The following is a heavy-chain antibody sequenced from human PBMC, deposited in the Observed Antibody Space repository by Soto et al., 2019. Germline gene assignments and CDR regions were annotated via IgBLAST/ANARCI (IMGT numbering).Heavy chain of an antibody. V-gene: IGHV4-31*03. CDR1: GGSISSGGYY. CDR3: AREAGSRGGSHYYGMDV. CDR2: IYYSGST. D-gene: IGHD2-2*01. J-gene: IGHJ6*02. Sequence: SETLSLTCTVSGGSISSGGYYWSWIRQHPGKGLEWIGYIYYSGSTYYNPSLKSRVTISVDTSKNQFSLKLSSVTAADTAVYYCAREAGSRGGSHYYGMDVWGQGTTVTVSS.